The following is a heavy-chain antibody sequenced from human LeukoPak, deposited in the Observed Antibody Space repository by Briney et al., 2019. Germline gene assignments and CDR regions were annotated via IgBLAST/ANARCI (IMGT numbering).Heavy chain of an antibody. CDR2: ISGTGATT. CDR3: AKDQRFGDLDDY. J-gene: IGHJ4*02. D-gene: IGHD3-10*01. Sequence: GGSLRLSCAASGLTFNNYAMSWVRQAPGKGLEWVSAISGTGATTYYADSVKGRFAISRDNSKNTLYLQMSSLRAEDTAVYYCAKDQRFGDLDDYRGQGTLVTVSS. CDR1: GLTFNNYA. V-gene: IGHV3-23*01.